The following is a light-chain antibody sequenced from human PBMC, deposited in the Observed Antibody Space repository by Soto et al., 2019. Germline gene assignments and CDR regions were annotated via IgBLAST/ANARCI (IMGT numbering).Light chain of an antibody. CDR2: EVS. J-gene: IGLJ2*01. Sequence: QSAVTQPASVSGSPGQSITISCTGISSDVGVYNYVSWYQQYPGKAPKLMIYEVSKRPSGVSNRFSGSKSGNTASLIISGLQSEDEADYYCSAFTSSSTRVFGGGTKLTVL. CDR1: SSDVGVYNY. CDR3: SAFTSSSTRV. V-gene: IGLV2-14*01.